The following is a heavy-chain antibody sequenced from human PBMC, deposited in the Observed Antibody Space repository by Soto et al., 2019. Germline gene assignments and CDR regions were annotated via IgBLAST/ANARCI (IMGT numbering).Heavy chain of an antibody. J-gene: IGHJ5*02. D-gene: IGHD2-15*01. CDR3: ARELSGYCSGGSCYGWFDP. V-gene: IGHV3-33*01. CDR1: GFTFSSYG. CDR2: IWYDGSNK. Sequence: QVQLVESGGGVVQPGRFLRLSCAASGFTFSSYGMHWVRQAPGKGLEWVAVIWYDGSNKYYADSVKGRFTISRDNSKNTLYLQMNSRRAEDTAVYYCARELSGYCSGGSCYGWFDPWGQGTLVTVSS.